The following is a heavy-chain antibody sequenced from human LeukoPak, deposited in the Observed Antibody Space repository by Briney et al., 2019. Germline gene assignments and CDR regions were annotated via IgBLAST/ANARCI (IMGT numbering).Heavy chain of an antibody. CDR3: ARGSCSSTSCYTGGPNDFDY. V-gene: IGHV3-23*01. D-gene: IGHD2-2*02. Sequence: GGSLRLSCAASGFTFSSYAMSWVRQAPGKGLEWVSAISGSGGSTYYADSVKGRFTISRDNAKNSLYLQMNSLRAEDTAVYYCARGSCSSTSCYTGGPNDFDYWGQGTLVTVSS. CDR1: GFTFSSYA. J-gene: IGHJ4*02. CDR2: ISGSGGST.